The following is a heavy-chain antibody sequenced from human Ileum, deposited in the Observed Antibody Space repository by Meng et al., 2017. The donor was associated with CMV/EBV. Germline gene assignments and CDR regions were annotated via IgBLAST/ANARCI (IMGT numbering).Heavy chain of an antibody. V-gene: IGHV3-74*01. CDR2: MNAEGTII. CDR1: GFSFSSYW. Sequence: GESLRLSCAASGFSFSSYWMHWVRQAPGKGLVWISGMNAEGTIINNADSVKGRFTISRDNARNTLYLQMNHLRADDTAVYYCVVKGSAWFDYWGQGTLDTVSS. D-gene: IGHD2-21*01. J-gene: IGHJ4*02. CDR3: VVKGSAWFDY.